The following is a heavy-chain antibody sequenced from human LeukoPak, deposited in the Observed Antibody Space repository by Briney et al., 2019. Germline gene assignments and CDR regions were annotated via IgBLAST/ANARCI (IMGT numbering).Heavy chain of an antibody. V-gene: IGHV3-23*01. J-gene: IGHJ4*02. D-gene: IGHD3-3*01. CDR2: ISGSGGST. CDR3: AKDLGFLEWLFQYFDY. Sequence: GGSLRLSCAASGLTFSSYAMSWVRQAPGKGLEWVSAISGSGGSTYYADSVKGRFTISRDNSKNTLYLQMNSLRAEDTAVYYCAKDLGFLEWLFQYFDYWGQGTLVTVSS. CDR1: GLTFSSYA.